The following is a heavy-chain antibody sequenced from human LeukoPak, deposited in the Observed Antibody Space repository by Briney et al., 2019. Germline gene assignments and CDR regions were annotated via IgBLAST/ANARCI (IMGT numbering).Heavy chain of an antibody. J-gene: IGHJ6*02. CDR2: IVVGSGNT. CDR3: AAGIAVVRPGYYYYYYGMDV. V-gene: IGHV1-58*01. CDR1: GFTFTSSA. Sequence: SVKVSCKASGFTFTSSAVQWVRQARGQRLEWIGWIVVGSGNTNYAQKFQERVTITRDMSTSTAYMELSSLRSEDTAVYYCAAGIAVVRPGYYYYYYGMDVWGQGTTVTVSS. D-gene: IGHD6-19*01.